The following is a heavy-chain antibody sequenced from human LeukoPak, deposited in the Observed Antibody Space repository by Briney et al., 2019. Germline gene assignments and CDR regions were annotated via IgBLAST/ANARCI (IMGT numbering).Heavy chain of an antibody. Sequence: GGSLRLSCAASGFTFSSYAMSWVRQAPGKGLEWVSAISGSGGSTYYADSVKGRFTISRDNSKNTLYLQMNSLRAEDTAVYYCAKADRSSSWYDYYYYIDVWGKGTTVTVSS. CDR3: AKADRSSSWYDYYYYIDV. CDR1: GFTFSSYA. CDR2: ISGSGGST. D-gene: IGHD6-13*01. V-gene: IGHV3-23*01. J-gene: IGHJ6*03.